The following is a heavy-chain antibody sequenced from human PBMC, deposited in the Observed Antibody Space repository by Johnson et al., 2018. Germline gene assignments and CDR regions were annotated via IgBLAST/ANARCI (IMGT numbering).Heavy chain of an antibody. J-gene: IGHJ6*03. Sequence: QVQLVESGGGVVQPGRSXRLSCAASGFTFSSYAMHWVRQAPGKGLEWVAVISYDGSNKYYADSVKGRFTISRDNSKNTLYLQLNSLRAEDTAGYYCGRDGPAARYYYYYMDVWGKGTTVTVSS. CDR3: GRDGPAARYYYYYMDV. CDR2: ISYDGSNK. CDR1: GFTFSSYA. V-gene: IGHV3-30-3*01. D-gene: IGHD2-2*01.